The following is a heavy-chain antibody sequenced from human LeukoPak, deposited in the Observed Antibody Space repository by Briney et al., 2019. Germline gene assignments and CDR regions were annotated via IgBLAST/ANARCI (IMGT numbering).Heavy chain of an antibody. J-gene: IGHJ4*02. D-gene: IGHD3-22*01. CDR3: ARDLTDYYDSSGYLPDY. V-gene: IGHV1-2*06. CDR1: GYTFTGYY. Sequence: ASVKVSCKASGYTFTGYYMHWVRQAPGQGLEWMGRINPNSGGTNYAQKFQGRVTMTRDTSISTAYMELSRLRSDDTAVYYCARDLTDYYDSSGYLPDYWGQGTLVTVSS. CDR2: INPNSGGT.